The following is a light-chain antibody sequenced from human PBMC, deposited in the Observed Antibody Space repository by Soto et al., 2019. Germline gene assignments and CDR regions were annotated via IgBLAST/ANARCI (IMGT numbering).Light chain of an antibody. CDR1: QRIGSH. CDR2: GAS. CDR3: QQCETWPTWT. Sequence: EIVMTQSPVTLSVSPGERATLSCRASQRIGSHLAWYQRKPGQPPRLLIYGASIRATDVPARFTGGGSGTEFTLTIDSLQSEGAAHYYWQQCETWPTWTFGQGTVVEIK. V-gene: IGKV3-15*01. J-gene: IGKJ1*01.